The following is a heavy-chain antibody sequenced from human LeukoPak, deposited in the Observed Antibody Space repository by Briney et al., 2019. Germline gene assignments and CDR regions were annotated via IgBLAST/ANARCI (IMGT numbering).Heavy chain of an antibody. D-gene: IGHD1-1*01. Sequence: GGSLRLSCAVSGFTFSGFWMSWSRQAPGKGPEWVANIKEDGSRRYYSESVRGRFTISRDNSENSLYLQMNSLRAEDTAVYYCATHWRGRWGQGTLVTVSS. CDR1: GFTFSGFW. CDR3: ATHWRGR. CDR2: IKEDGSRR. J-gene: IGHJ4*02. V-gene: IGHV3-7*03.